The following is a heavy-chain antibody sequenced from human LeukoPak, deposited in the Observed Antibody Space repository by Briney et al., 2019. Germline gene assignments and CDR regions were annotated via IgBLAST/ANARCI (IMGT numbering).Heavy chain of an antibody. D-gene: IGHD2-15*01. CDR3: ARNRIVVVVAATRYYYYGMDV. J-gene: IGHJ6*04. Sequence: SETLSLTCAVCGGSFSGYYWSWIRQPPGKGLEWIGEINHSGSTNYNPSLKSRVTISVDTSKNQFSLKLSSVTAADTAVYYCARNRIVVVVAATRYYYYGMDVWGKGTTVTVSS. CDR1: GGSFSGYY. V-gene: IGHV4-34*01. CDR2: INHSGST.